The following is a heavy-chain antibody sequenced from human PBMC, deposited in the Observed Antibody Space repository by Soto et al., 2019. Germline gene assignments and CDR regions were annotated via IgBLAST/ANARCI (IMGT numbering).Heavy chain of an antibody. CDR1: GFTFSSYA. CDR3: ARDSRYSGSYFPNVALPFDY. Sequence: GGSLRLSCAASGFTFSSYAMSWVRQAPGKGLEWVSAISGSGGTTYYADSVKGRFTFSRDNSKNTLYLQMNSLRAEDTAVYYCARDSRYSGSYFPNVALPFDYWGQGTLVTVSS. CDR2: ISGSGGTT. D-gene: IGHD1-26*01. V-gene: IGHV3-23*01. J-gene: IGHJ4*02.